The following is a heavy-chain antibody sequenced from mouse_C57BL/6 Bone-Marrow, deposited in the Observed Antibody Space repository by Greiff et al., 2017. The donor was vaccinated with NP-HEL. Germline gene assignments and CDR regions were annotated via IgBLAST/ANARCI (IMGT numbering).Heavy chain of an antibody. D-gene: IGHD1-1*01. CDR3: ARENLLGGYFDV. CDR1: GFTFSAFY. CDR2: SRNKANDYTT. J-gene: IGHJ1*03. Sequence: EVKVVESGGGLVQSGRSLRLSCATSGFTFSAFYMEWVRPAPGKGLEWIAASRNKANDYTTEYNASVKGRFIVSRDTSQRILYLQMNALRAEDTAIDYCARENLLGGYFDVWGTGTTVTVSS. V-gene: IGHV7-1*01.